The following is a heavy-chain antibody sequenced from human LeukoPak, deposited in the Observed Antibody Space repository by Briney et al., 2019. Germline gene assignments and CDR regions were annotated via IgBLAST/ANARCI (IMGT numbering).Heavy chain of an antibody. CDR1: GYTFTGYY. CDR2: INPNSGGT. D-gene: IGHD3-10*01. V-gene: IGHV1-2*04. CDR3: ASSLLTYYYGSGSLDY. J-gene: IGHJ4*02. Sequence: VSVKVSCKASGYTFTGYYMHWVRQAPGQGLEWMGWINPNSGGTNYAQKFQGWVTMTRDTSISTAYMELSRLRSDDTAVYYCASSLLTYYYGSGSLDYWGQGTLVTVSS.